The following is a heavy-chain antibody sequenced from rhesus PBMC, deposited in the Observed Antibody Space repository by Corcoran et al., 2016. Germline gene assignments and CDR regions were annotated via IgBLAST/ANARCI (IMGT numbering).Heavy chain of an antibody. D-gene: IGHD1-1-1*01. Sequence: QLQLQESGPGLVKPSETLSVTCAVSGGSISSSYWSWIRQAPGKGLEWIGYIYGSGSSTNYNPSLKSRVTLSVDTSKNQLSVKRSAVTAADTAVYYCASTGMEDSWGQGVVVTVSS. CDR1: GGSISSSY. J-gene: IGHJ6*01. CDR2: IYGSGSST. CDR3: ASTGMEDS. V-gene: IGHV4-169*02.